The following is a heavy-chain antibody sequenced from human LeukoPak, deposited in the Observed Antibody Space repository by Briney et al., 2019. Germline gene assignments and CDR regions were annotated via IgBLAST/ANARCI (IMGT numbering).Heavy chain of an antibody. J-gene: IGHJ4*02. CDR3: ARIWDGYSGSDC. CDR1: GFTFNTHS. Sequence: GGSLRLSCAVSGFTFNTHSMKWVRQAPGKGLEWIAYISRGIGTIHYADSVKGRFTISRDNAKNSVYLQMNSLRAEDTAVYYWARIWDGYSGSDCWGQGTLVTVSS. CDR2: ISRGIGTI. D-gene: IGHD1-26*01. V-gene: IGHV3-48*01.